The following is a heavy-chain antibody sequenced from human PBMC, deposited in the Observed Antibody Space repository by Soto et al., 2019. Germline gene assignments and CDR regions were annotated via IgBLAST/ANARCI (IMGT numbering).Heavy chain of an antibody. CDR3: ASSVKWLRSGAFDI. CDR1: GGSISSYY. J-gene: IGHJ3*02. Sequence: PSETLSLTCTVSGGSISSYYWSWIRQPPGKGLEWIGYIYYSGSTNYNPSLKSRVTISVDTSKNQFSLKLSSVTAADTAVYYCASSVKWLRSGAFDIWGQGTMVTVSS. CDR2: IYYSGST. D-gene: IGHD5-12*01. V-gene: IGHV4-59*08.